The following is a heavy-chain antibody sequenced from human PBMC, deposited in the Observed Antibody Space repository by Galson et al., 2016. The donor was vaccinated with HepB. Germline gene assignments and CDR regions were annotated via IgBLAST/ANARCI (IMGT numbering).Heavy chain of an antibody. CDR2: IYSGGST. CDR3: ARDPGISGTT. V-gene: IGHV3-53*04. D-gene: IGHD1-7*01. CDR1: GFTVSNNY. J-gene: IGHJ5*02. Sequence: LRLSCAASGFTVSNNYMTWVRQAPGKGLEWVSTIYSGGSTLYTDSVQGRFTIYRHNSKNTLYLQMDTLRPEDTAVYYCARDPGISGTTWGQGILVTVSS.